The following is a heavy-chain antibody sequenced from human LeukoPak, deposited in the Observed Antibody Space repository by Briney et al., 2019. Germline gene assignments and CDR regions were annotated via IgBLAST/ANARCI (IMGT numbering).Heavy chain of an antibody. CDR1: GLSFNFYT. CDR3: ARDLFINGRGDAFDL. CDR2: TSYDGNDQ. Sequence: PGAALRLSCAASGLSFNFYTIHWSPERPDTGLRWVAFTSYDGNDQQYGDSVKGRFAISRDSAKNTVDLQMMSLRPDDPAVYYCARDLFINGRGDAFDLWGQGTMVTVSS. J-gene: IGHJ3*01. D-gene: IGHD2-8*01. V-gene: IGHV3-30*09.